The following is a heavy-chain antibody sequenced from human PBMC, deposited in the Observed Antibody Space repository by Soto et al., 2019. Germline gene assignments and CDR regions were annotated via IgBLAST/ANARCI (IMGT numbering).Heavy chain of an antibody. CDR3: ARRSHYYNSGDPYYY. D-gene: IGHD3-10*01. CDR2: IDSGGSI. CDR1: GFTVSRSY. V-gene: IGHV3-66*01. Sequence: EVQLVESGGGLVQPGGSLRLSCAASGFTVSRSYLGWVRQAPGKGLEWVSNIDSGGSIYYADSVKGRFTISRDNSNNTLYLRMHGLRAEDTAVYYCARRSHYYNSGDPYYYWGQGTLVTVSS. J-gene: IGHJ4*02.